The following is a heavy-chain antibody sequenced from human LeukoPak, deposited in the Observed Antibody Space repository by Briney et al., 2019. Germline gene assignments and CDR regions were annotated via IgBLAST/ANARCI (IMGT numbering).Heavy chain of an antibody. D-gene: IGHD6-19*01. CDR1: GFTFDDYA. CDR3: AKERGYSSGWYNVNFDY. Sequence: GRSLRLSCAASGFTFDDYAMHWVRRAPGKGLEWVSGISWNSGSIGYADSVKGRFTISRDNAKNSLYLQMNSLRAEDTALYYCAKERGYSSGWYNVNFDYWGQGTLVTVSS. V-gene: IGHV3-9*01. J-gene: IGHJ4*02. CDR2: ISWNSGSI.